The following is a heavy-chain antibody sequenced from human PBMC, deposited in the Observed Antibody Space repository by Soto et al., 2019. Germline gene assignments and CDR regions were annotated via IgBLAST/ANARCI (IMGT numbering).Heavy chain of an antibody. CDR2: IIPIFGTI. CDR1: GGTFSTYG. Sequence: SVKVSCKASGGTFSTYGITWVRQASGQGLEWMGGIIPIFGTIKFAQKFQGRLTITPDESTSTVYMELSSLTSEDTAVYYCASRKRVDAFDVWGQGTMVTVSS. V-gene: IGHV1-69*13. D-gene: IGHD6-6*01. J-gene: IGHJ3*01. CDR3: ASRKRVDAFDV.